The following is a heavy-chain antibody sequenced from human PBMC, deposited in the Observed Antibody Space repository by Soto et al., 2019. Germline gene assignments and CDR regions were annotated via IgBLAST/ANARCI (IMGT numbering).Heavy chain of an antibody. V-gene: IGHV3-30*03. Sequence: QVQLVESGGGVVQPGRSLRLSCAASGFTFTTCGMHWVRQAPGKGLEWVALISHDGSNKYYAESVKGRFTISRDNSKNTLNLQMNSLRAEDTAVYCCASNYYDFWSGYYDYYYLDVWGKGTTVTVSS. D-gene: IGHD3-3*01. CDR3: ASNYYDFWSGYYDYYYLDV. J-gene: IGHJ6*03. CDR1: GFTFTTCG. CDR2: ISHDGSNK.